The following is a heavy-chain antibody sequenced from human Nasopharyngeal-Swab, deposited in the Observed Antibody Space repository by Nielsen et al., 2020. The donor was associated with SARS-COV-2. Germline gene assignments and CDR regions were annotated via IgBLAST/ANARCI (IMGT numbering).Heavy chain of an antibody. V-gene: IGHV4-34*01. Sequence: WIRQPPGKGLEWIGEINHSGSTNYNPSLKSRVTISVDTSKNQFSLKLSSVTAADTAVYYCARGSLRRYCSSTSCYASSWFDPWGQGTLVNVSS. CDR3: ARGSLRRYCSSTSCYASSWFDP. J-gene: IGHJ5*02. D-gene: IGHD2-2*01. CDR2: INHSGST.